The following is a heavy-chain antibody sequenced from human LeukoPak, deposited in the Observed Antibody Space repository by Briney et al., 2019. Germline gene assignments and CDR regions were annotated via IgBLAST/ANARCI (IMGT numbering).Heavy chain of an antibody. CDR2: IYCHGTS. V-gene: IGHV3-23*01. CDR1: GFTFSSYA. Sequence: SGGTLSLSCAASGFTFSSYAMSWWLQAPGKERQGGSIIYCHGTSYYENSVKSRCTISRDNSRNKLYLQMNSLRPEATTAYYYSGSGGVWRVSLDHWGQETLVSVS. J-gene: IGHJ4*02. D-gene: IGHD3-10*01. CDR3: SGSGGVWRVSLDH.